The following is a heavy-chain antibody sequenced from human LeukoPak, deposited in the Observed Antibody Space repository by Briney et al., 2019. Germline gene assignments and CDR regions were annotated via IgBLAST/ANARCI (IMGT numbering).Heavy chain of an antibody. CDR1: GYTFTTHG. CDR2: ISGNNGNT. V-gene: IGHV1-18*01. J-gene: IGHJ4*02. D-gene: IGHD3-3*01. CDR3: ARLYDFWSGYYPHFDY. Sequence: ASVKVSCKASGYTFTTHGISWVRQAPGQGPEWMGWISGNNGNTHYAQKFQGRVTMTTETSTSTAYIELKSLRSDDTAVYYCARLYDFWSGYYPHFDYWGQGTLVTVSS.